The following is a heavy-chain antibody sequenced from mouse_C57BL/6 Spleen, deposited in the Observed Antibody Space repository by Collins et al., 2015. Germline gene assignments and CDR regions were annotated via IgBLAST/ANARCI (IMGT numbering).Heavy chain of an antibody. Sequence: EVKLVESEGGLVQPGSSMKLSCTASGFTFSDYYMAWVRQVPEKGLEWVANINYDGSSTYYLDSLKSRFIISRDNAKNILYLQMSSLKSEDTATYYCARDDGSRFAYWGQGDSGHCLC. CDR1: GFTFSDYY. CDR2: INYDGSST. CDR3: ARDDGSRFAY. D-gene: IGHD1-1*01. V-gene: IGHV5-16*01. J-gene: IGHJ3*01.